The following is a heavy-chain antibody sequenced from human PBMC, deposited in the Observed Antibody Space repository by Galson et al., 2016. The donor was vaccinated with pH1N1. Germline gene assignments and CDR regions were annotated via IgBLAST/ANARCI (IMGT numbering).Heavy chain of an antibody. Sequence: LRLSCAASGFPFSHYYMGWIRQAPGKGLEWTSYISGCDTTIYYADSVRGRFTISRDNAQNSLYLHMNSLRAEDTAVYYCARDHFGWAFDVWGQGTMVTVSP. CDR2: ISGCDTTI. CDR3: ARDHFGWAFDV. V-gene: IGHV3-11*01. CDR1: GFPFSHYY. D-gene: IGHD3-10*01. J-gene: IGHJ3*01.